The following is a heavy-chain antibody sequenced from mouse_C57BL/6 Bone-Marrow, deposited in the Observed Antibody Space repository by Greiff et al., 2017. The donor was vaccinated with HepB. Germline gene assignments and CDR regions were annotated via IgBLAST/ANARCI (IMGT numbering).Heavy chain of an antibody. CDR1: GYAFTNYL. D-gene: IGHD3-1*01. J-gene: IGHJ4*01. CDR2: INPGSGGT. V-gene: IGHV1-54*01. CDR3: AREGATRYAMDY. Sequence: VQLQQSGAELVRPGTSVKVSCKASGYAFTNYLIEWVKQRPGQGLEWIGVINPGSGGTNYNEKFKGKATLTADKSSSTAYMQHSSLTSEDSAVYFCAREGATRYAMDYWGQGTSVTVSS.